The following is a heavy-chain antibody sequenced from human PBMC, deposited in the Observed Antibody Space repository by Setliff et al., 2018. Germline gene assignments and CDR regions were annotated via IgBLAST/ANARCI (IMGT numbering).Heavy chain of an antibody. CDR2: IYDSGST. J-gene: IGHJ4*02. CDR1: DVSISGYY. V-gene: IGHV4-59*08. CDR3: ARSPSSGAYWNPRPFYSDY. D-gene: IGHD1-26*01. Sequence: SETLSLTCTVSDVSISGYYWSWIRQPPGKGLEWIGYIYDSGSTNYNPSLKSRVTISVDTSKNQFSPKLSSVTAADTALYYCARSPSSGAYWNPRPFYSDYWARGTLVTVSS.